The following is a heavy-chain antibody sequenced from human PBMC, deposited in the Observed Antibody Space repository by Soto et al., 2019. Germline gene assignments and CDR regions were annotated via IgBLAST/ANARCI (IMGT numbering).Heavy chain of an antibody. D-gene: IGHD2-15*01. Sequence: QVQLVQSGAEVKKPGSSVKVSCKASGGAFSSYGISWVRQVPGQGLEWMAEIISFLGRTNYAQKFQGRVTVTADESTSTAYMELSSLRSDDTALYYCGKSGYCSGGSCSQGWIDPWGQGTLVTVSS. CDR1: GGAFSSYG. J-gene: IGHJ5*02. V-gene: IGHV1-69*01. CDR3: GKSGYCSGGSCSQGWIDP. CDR2: IISFLGRT.